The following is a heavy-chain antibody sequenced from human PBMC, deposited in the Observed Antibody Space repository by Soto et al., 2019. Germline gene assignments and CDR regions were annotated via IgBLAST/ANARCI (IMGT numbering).Heavy chain of an antibody. CDR3: AHISRSSPRHYYYGMDV. CDR1: GFSLSTSGVG. Sequence: QITLKESGPTLVKPTQTLTLTCTFSGFSLSTSGVGVGWIRQPPGKALEWLALIYWDDDKRYSPSLKSRLNITKHTSKHLLVLTMTNMDPVDTATSYCAHISRSSPRHYYYGMDVWGQGTTVTVSS. V-gene: IGHV2-5*02. CDR2: IYWDDDK. J-gene: IGHJ6*02. D-gene: IGHD6-6*01.